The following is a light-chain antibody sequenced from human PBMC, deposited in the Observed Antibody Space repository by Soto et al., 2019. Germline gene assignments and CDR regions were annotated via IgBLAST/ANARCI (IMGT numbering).Light chain of an antibody. CDR2: DVS. CDR3: SSYTSSSTYV. Sequence: QSALTQPASLSGSPGQSIAISCTGTSTDVGGYNYVSWYQQHPGKAPKLMIYDVSNRPSGVSDRFSGSKSGNTASLTISGLQAEDEADYYCSSYTSSSTYVFGTGTKLT. J-gene: IGLJ1*01. V-gene: IGLV2-14*01. CDR1: STDVGGYNY.